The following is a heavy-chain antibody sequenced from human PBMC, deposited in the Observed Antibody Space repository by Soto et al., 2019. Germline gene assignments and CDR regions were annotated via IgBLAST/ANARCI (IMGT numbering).Heavy chain of an antibody. CDR3: ASERSGYVISKQWLVPMGIDY. D-gene: IGHD6-19*01. Sequence: SETLSLTCTVSGGSISSSSYYWGWIRQPPGKGLEWIGSIYYSGSTYYNPSLKSRVTISVDTSKNQFSLKLSSVTAADTAVYYCASERSGYVISKQWLVPMGIDYWGQGTLVTVSS. J-gene: IGHJ4*02. V-gene: IGHV4-39*01. CDR1: GGSISSSSYY. CDR2: IYYSGST.